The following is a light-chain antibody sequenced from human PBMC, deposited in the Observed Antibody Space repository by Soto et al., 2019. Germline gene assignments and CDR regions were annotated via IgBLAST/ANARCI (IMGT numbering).Light chain of an antibody. CDR3: QQLKTYPLFT. V-gene: IGKV1-9*01. CDR2: AAS. Sequence: DIQLTQSPSFLSASVGDRVTITCRASQDISRYLAWYPQKEGKAPKLLLYAASTLQKEVPSRFSSSESGTEVTLTISSRQPDDFATYYWQQLKTYPLFTFGPGTEVDI. J-gene: IGKJ3*01. CDR1: QDISRY.